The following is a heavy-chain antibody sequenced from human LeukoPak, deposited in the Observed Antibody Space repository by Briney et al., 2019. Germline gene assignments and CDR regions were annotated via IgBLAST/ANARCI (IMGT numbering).Heavy chain of an antibody. CDR2: ISGSGGST. J-gene: IGHJ5*02. V-gene: IGHV3-23*01. D-gene: IGHD3-3*01. Sequence: GGSLRLSCAASGFTFSSYAMSWVRQAPGKGLEWVSSISGSGGSTYYADSVKGRFTISRDNSKNTLCLQMNSLRAEDTAVYYCAKAPDFWSGLNWFDPWGQGTLVTVSS. CDR1: GFTFSSYA. CDR3: AKAPDFWSGLNWFDP.